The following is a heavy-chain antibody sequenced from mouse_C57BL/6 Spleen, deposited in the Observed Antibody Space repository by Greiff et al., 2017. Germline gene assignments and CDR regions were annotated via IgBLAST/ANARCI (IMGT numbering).Heavy chain of an antibody. CDR1: GYSFTGYY. D-gene: IGHD2-5*01. V-gene: IGHV1-42*01. J-gene: IGHJ2*01. CDR2: INPSTGGT. Sequence: EVKLVESGPELVKPGASVKISCKASGYSFTGYYMNWVKQSPEKSLEWIGEINPSTGGTTYNQKFKAKATLTVDKSSSTAYMQLKSLTSEDSAVYYCARKFYYSKSVFDYWGQGTTLTVSS. CDR3: ARKFYYSKSVFDY.